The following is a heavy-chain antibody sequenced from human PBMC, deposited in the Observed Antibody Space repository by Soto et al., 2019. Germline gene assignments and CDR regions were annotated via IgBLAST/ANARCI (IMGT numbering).Heavy chain of an antibody. V-gene: IGHV1-69*06. CDR3: AREGRLFDY. CDR1: GGTFSSYA. CDR2: INPIFGTP. J-gene: IGHJ4*02. Sequence: QVQLVQSGAEVQRPGSSVKVSCKASGGTFSSYAISWVRQAPGQGLEWMGGINPIFGTPHYAQKYQGRVTITADTFTNTAYMELTRLTSDDTAVYFCAREGRLFDYWGQGTLVTVSS.